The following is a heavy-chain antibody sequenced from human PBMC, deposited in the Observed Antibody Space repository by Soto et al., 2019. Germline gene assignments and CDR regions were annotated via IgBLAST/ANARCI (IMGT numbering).Heavy chain of an antibody. CDR3: ARDVIVVVPAAIGWFDP. V-gene: IGHV3-48*02. J-gene: IGHJ5*02. D-gene: IGHD2-2*01. CDR1: GFTFSSYS. CDR2: ISSSSSTI. Sequence: GSLRLSCAASGFTFSSYSMNWVRQAPGKGLEWVSYISSSSSTIYYADSVKGRFTISRDNAKNSLYLQMNSLRDEDTAVYYCARDVIVVVPAAIGWFDPWGQGTLVTVSS.